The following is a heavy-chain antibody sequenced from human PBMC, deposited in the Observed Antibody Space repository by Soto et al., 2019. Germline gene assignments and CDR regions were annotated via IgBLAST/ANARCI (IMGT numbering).Heavy chain of an antibody. Sequence: ASVKVSCKASGYSFTSLDINWVRQTAGQGLEWMGWMEPSTGRTGYAQKFQGRVTMTRDTSINTAYMELTTLTSDDTAFYYCARGVSSGVDYWGQGTLVTVS. CDR2: MEPSTGRT. CDR3: ARGVSSGVDY. D-gene: IGHD3-10*01. CDR1: GYSFTSLD. V-gene: IGHV1-8*01. J-gene: IGHJ4*02.